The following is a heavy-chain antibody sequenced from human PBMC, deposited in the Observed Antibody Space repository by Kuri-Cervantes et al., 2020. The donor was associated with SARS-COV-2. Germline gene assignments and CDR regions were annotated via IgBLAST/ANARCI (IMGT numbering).Heavy chain of an antibody. CDR1: GFTFSSYS. D-gene: IGHD3-22*01. CDR3: ARDLLNYYDSSGYGY. J-gene: IGHJ4*02. V-gene: IGHV3-48*02. Sequence: GESLKISCAISGFTFSSYSMNWVRQAPGKGLEWVSYINSGSSITYYADSVKGRFTISRDNAKDALYLQMSSLRDEDTAVYYCARDLLNYYDSSGYGYWGQGTLVTVSS. CDR2: INSGSSIT.